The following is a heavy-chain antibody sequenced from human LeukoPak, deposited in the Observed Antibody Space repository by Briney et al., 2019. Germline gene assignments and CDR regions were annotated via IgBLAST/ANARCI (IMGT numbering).Heavy chain of an antibody. CDR3: ARDLGFRWLQLVNAFDI. CDR2: ISTYNGHT. Sequence: ASVKVSCKASGYTFSSHGITWVRQAPGQGLEWMGWISTYNGHTNYAQKLHGRVTMTTDTSTSTAYMELRSLRSDDTAVYYCARDLGFRWLQLVNAFDIWGQGTMVTVSS. CDR1: GYTFSSHG. D-gene: IGHD5-24*01. J-gene: IGHJ3*02. V-gene: IGHV1-18*01.